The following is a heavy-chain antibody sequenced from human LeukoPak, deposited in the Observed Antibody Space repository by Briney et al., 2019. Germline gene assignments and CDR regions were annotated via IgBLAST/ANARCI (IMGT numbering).Heavy chain of an antibody. CDR1: GGSISSYY. CDR3: ARLAIGPWSSSPEYFQH. Sequence: PSETLSLTCTVSGGSISSYYWSWIRQPAGKGLECVGRIYTSGSTNYNPSLKSRVTMSVDTSKNQFSLKLTSVTAADTAVYYCARLAIGPWSSSPEYFQHWGQGTLVTVSS. V-gene: IGHV4-4*07. J-gene: IGHJ1*01. D-gene: IGHD6-13*01. CDR2: IYTSGST.